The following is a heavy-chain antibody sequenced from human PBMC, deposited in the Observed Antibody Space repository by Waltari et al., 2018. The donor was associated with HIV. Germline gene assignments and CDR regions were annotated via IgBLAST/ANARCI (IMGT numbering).Heavy chain of an antibody. CDR3: ARDMRVVVPAATPYYYYGMDV. V-gene: IGHV3-48*01. CDR2: ISSSSSTI. J-gene: IGHJ6*02. Sequence: EVQLVESGGGLVQPGGSLRLSCAASGFTFSSYSMNWVRQAPGKGLEWVSYISSSSSTIYYADSVKGRFTISRDNAKNSLYLQMNSLRAEDTAVYYCARDMRVVVPAATPYYYYGMDVWGQGTTVTVSS. CDR1: GFTFSSYS. D-gene: IGHD2-2*01.